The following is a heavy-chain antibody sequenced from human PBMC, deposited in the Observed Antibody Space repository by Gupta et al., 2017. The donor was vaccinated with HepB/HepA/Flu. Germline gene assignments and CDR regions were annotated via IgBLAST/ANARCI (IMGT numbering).Heavy chain of an antibody. CDR3: GKENVGGTGWYTVDH. Sequence: VQILESGGDLVQPGGSLRLSCAFSGFTFSVYGISWVRQAPGKGLEWVSAISGKSGRAYYADFVQGRFNIYRDNCKNTVYLQMNSLRADDTAIYFCGKENVGGTGWYTVDHWGQGTLVAVSS. V-gene: IGHV3-23*01. CDR2: ISGKSGRA. CDR1: GFTFSVYG. J-gene: IGHJ4*02. D-gene: IGHD6-19*01.